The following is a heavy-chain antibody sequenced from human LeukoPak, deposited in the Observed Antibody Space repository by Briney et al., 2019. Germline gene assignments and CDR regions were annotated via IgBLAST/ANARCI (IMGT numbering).Heavy chain of an antibody. CDR1: GDSISRSNYC. V-gene: IGHV4-39*01. CDR2: ICYSGST. J-gene: IGHJ5*02. Sequence: SETLSLTCTVSGDSISRSNYCWGWIRQPRGKGLDWIGSICYSGSTYYNPSLKSRVTISVDTFKNQFSLKLSSVTAADTAVYYCASRRNYNWFDRWGQGTLVTVSS. CDR3: ASRRNYNWFDR. D-gene: IGHD1-14*01.